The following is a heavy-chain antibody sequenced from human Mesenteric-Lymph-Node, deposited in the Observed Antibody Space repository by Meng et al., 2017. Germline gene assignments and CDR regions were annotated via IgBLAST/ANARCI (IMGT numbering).Heavy chain of an antibody. CDR2: IYYSGST. D-gene: IGHD3-16*02. CDR3: ARDPSAGLGELSSTYYYYYGMDV. J-gene: IGHJ6*02. V-gene: IGHV4-39*07. Sequence: SETLSLTCTVSGGSISSSSYYWGWIRQPPGKGLEWIGSIYYSGSTYYNPSLKSRVTISVDTSKNQFSLKLSSVTAADTAVYYCARDPSAGLGELSSTYYYYYGMDVWGQGTTVTVSS. CDR1: GGSISSSSYY.